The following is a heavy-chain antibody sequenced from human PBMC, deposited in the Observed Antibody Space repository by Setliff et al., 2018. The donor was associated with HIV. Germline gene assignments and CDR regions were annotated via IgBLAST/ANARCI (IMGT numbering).Heavy chain of an antibody. V-gene: IGHV1-2*06. CDR3: AVVGPAIAGHSYGGPYFFDY. CDR2: INPKSGGT. J-gene: IGHJ4*02. D-gene: IGHD5-18*01. CDR1: GYTFTDYY. Sequence: ASAKVSCKPSGYTFTDYYIHWVRQGPGQGLEWMGRINPKSGGTNYAQRFQGRVTMTRDTSINTAYMELARLRSDDTAVYYCAVVGPAIAGHSYGGPYFFDYWGQGTLVTAPQ.